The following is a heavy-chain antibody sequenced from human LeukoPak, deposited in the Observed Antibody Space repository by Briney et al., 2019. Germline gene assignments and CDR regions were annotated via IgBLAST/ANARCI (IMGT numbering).Heavy chain of an antibody. CDR2: INHSGST. D-gene: IGHD5-18*01. V-gene: IGHV4-34*01. CDR1: GGSLSGYY. J-gene: IGHJ4*02. CDR3: ARVRGYHFDY. Sequence: SETLSLTCAVYGGSLSGYYWSWIRQPPGKGLEWIGEINHSGSTNYNPSLKSRVTISVDTSKNQFSLKLSSVTAADTAVYYCARVRGYHFDYWGQGTLVAVSS.